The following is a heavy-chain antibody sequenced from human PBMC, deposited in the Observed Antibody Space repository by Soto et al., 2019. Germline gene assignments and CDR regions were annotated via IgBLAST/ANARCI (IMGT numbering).Heavy chain of an antibody. CDR3: GREAYDSSGYPEKNFDY. D-gene: IGHD3-22*01. J-gene: IGHJ4*02. CDR1: GGSISSLY. Sequence: PSETLSLTCTVSGGSISSLYWSWIRQPPGKGLEWIGHISYSGNTNYNPSLKSRVTISVDTSKNQFSLKLSSVTAADTAVYYCGREAYDSSGYPEKNFDYWGQGTLVTVSS. CDR2: ISYSGNT. V-gene: IGHV4-59*11.